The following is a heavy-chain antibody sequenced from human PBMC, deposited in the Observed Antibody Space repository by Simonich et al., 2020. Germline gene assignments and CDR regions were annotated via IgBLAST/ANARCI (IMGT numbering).Heavy chain of an antibody. J-gene: IGHJ2*01. CDR2: IYYSGST. Sequence: QVQLQESGPGLVKPSETLSLTCTVSGGSISSYYWSWFRQPPGKGLEWIGYIYYSGSTNYNPSLKSRVTISVDTSKNKFSLKLSSVTAADTAVYYCARGISSGWYWYFDLWGRGTLVTVSS. D-gene: IGHD6-19*01. V-gene: IGHV4-59*01. CDR1: GGSISSYY. CDR3: ARGISSGWYWYFDL.